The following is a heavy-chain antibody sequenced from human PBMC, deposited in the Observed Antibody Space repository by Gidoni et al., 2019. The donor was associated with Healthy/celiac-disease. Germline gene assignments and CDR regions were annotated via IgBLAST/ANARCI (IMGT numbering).Heavy chain of an antibody. V-gene: IGHV1-2*04. Sequence: QVQLVQSGAEVKKPGASVKVSCKASGYTFTAYSLHWVRQAPGQGLEWMGWINPNSGGTNYAQKFQGWVTMTRDTSISTAYMELSRLRSDDTAVYYCAITTGNWNPPDYYYYGMDVWGQGTTVTVSS. CDR3: AITTGNWNPPDYYYYGMDV. CDR2: INPNSGGT. CDR1: GYTFTAYS. D-gene: IGHD1-1*01. J-gene: IGHJ6*02.